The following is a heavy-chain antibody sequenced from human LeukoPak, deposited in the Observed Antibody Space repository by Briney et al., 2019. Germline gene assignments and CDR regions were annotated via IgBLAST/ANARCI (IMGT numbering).Heavy chain of an antibody. CDR1: GYTFTSYG. CDR3: ARDLGYCSRTSCYRDAFDI. D-gene: IGHD2-2*01. Sequence: ASVKVSCKASGYTFTSYGISWVRQAPGQGLEWMGWISAYNGNTNYAQKLQGRVTMTTDTSTSTAYMELRSLRSDDTAVYYCARDLGYCSRTSCYRDAFDIWGQGTMVTVSS. CDR2: ISAYNGNT. V-gene: IGHV1-18*01. J-gene: IGHJ3*02.